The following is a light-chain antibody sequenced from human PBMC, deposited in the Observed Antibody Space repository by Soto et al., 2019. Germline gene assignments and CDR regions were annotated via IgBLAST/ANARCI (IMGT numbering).Light chain of an antibody. CDR1: SSDVGGYNY. Sequence: QSVLTQPASVSGSPGQSITISCTGTSSDVGGYNYVSWYQHHPGKAPKLMIYDVSNRPSGISNRFSGSKSGNTASLTISGLQAEDEADYYCSSFTISRNTVIFGGGTKLTVL. J-gene: IGLJ2*01. CDR3: SSFTISRNTVI. V-gene: IGLV2-14*01. CDR2: DVS.